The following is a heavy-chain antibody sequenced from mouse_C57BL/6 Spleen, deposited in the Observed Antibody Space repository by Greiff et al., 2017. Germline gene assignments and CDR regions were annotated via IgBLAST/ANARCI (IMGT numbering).Heavy chain of an antibody. V-gene: IGHV1-82*01. Sequence: QVQLQQSGPELVKPGASVKISCKASGYAFSSSWMNWVKQRPGKGLEWIGRIYPGDGDTNYNGNFKGKATLTTDKSSSTAYMQLSSLTSEDSAVYFCARDYGKGYALDYWGQGTSVTVSS. CDR1: GYAFSSSW. J-gene: IGHJ4*01. CDR2: IYPGDGDT. D-gene: IGHD1-1*01. CDR3: ARDYGKGYALDY.